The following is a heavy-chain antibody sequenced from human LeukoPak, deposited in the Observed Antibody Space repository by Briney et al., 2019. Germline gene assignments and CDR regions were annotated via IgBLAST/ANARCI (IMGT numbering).Heavy chain of an antibody. Sequence: GGSLXLSCAASGFTFSSYGMSWVRQAPGKGLEWVSAISGSGGSTYYADSVKGRFTISRDNSKNTLYLQMNSLRAEDTAVYYCTREKEGYNFGLDYYYYYMDVWGKGTTVTVSS. D-gene: IGHD5-18*01. CDR3: TREKEGYNFGLDYYYYYMDV. CDR1: GFTFSSYG. V-gene: IGHV3-23*01. CDR2: ISGSGGST. J-gene: IGHJ6*03.